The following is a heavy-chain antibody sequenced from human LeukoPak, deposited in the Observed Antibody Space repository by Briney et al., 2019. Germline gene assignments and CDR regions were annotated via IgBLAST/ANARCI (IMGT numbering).Heavy chain of an antibody. CDR1: DDSITMYY. CDR2: IYISGST. V-gene: IGHV4-4*07. D-gene: IGHD6-6*01. Sequence: PSETLSLTCSVSDDSITMYYWTWIRQPAGKGLEWIGRIYISGSTNYNPSLKSRVTMSVDTSKNQFSLKLSSVTAADTAVYYCARDWGVSARPGYMDVWGKGTTVTVSS. J-gene: IGHJ6*03. CDR3: ARDWGVSARPGYMDV.